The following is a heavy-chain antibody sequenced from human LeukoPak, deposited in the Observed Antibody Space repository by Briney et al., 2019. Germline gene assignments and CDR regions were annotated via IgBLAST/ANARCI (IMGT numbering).Heavy chain of an antibody. D-gene: IGHD3-10*01. CDR3: ARDYGSGSYYNVIGY. J-gene: IGHJ4*02. Sequence: GGSLRLSCAASGFTFSSYAMHWVRQAPGKGLEWVAVISYDGSNKYYADSVKGRFTISRDNSKNTLYLQMNSLRAEDTAVYYCARDYGSGSYYNVIGYWGQGTLVTVSS. V-gene: IGHV3-30*04. CDR1: GFTFSSYA. CDR2: ISYDGSNK.